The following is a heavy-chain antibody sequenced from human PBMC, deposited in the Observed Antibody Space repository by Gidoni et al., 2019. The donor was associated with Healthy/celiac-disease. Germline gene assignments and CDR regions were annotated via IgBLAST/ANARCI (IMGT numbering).Heavy chain of an antibody. CDR3: ARSRRIYCTNGVCHYYYGMDV. V-gene: IGHV4-34*01. Sequence: QVQLQQWGAGLLKPSETLSLTCAVYGGSFSGYYWSWIRQPPGKGLEWIGEINHSGSTNYNPSLKSRVTISVDTSKNQFSLKLSSVTAADTAVYYCARSRRIYCTNGVCHYYYGMDVWGQGTTVTVSS. CDR1: GGSFSGYY. CDR2: INHSGST. D-gene: IGHD2-8*01. J-gene: IGHJ6*02.